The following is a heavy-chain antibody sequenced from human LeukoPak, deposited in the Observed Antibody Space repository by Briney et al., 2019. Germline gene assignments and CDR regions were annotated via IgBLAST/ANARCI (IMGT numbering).Heavy chain of an antibody. CDR1: GGSISPYY. D-gene: IGHD6-25*01. V-gene: IGHV4-59*01. J-gene: IGHJ3*02. CDR2: IYYSGST. Sequence: SETLSLTCTVSGGSISPYYWSWIRQPPGKGLEWIGYIYYSGSTNYNPSLKSRVTISVDTSKNQFSLKLSSVTAADTAVYYCARGGGLDAFDIWGQGTMVTVSS. CDR3: ARGGGLDAFDI.